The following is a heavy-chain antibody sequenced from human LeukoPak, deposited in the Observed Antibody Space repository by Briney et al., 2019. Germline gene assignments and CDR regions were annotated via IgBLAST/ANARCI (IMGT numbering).Heavy chain of an antibody. CDR2: IHYRGST. J-gene: IGHJ5*02. CDR1: VGSLSSYY. D-gene: IGHD2-8*01. Sequence: SETLSLTCTVSVGSLSSYYWSWLRHPPGKGLEWIGYIHYRGSTNYNPSLKSRVTISVDTSKHQFFLKLSSVTTADTAVYFCARALNGHNWFDPWGQGTLVTVSS. CDR3: ARALNGHNWFDP. V-gene: IGHV4-59*01.